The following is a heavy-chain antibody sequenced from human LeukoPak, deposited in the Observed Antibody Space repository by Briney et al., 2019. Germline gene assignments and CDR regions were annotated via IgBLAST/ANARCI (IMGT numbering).Heavy chain of an antibody. CDR3: ATTSYYYGMNV. CDR2: ISTGSSTT. J-gene: IGHJ6*02. D-gene: IGHD3-16*01. V-gene: IGHV3-48*04. Sequence: GGSLRLSCAASEFAFSTYNMNWVRQAPGKGLEWVSYISTGSSTTYYADSVKGRFTISRDNAKNSLYLQMNSLRAEDTAVYYCATTSYYYGMNVWGQGTTVTVSS. CDR1: EFAFSTYN.